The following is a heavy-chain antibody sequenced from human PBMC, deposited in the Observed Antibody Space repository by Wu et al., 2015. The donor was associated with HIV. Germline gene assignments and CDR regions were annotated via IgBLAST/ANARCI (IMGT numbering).Heavy chain of an antibody. J-gene: IGHJ5*02. V-gene: IGHV1-2*02. CDR3: AKDLKTLQAYGDYALDP. D-gene: IGHD4-17*01. Sequence: QVQLLQSGAEVKTPGASVKVSCKTFSYTFTDYYIHWVRQAPGQGLEWMGWVNPGTGYTNYAQKFQGRVTMTRDTSITTSYMELSRLTFDDTAVYYCAKDLKTLQAYGDYALDPWGRGNPGHRLL. CDR1: SYTFTDYY. CDR2: VNPGTGYT.